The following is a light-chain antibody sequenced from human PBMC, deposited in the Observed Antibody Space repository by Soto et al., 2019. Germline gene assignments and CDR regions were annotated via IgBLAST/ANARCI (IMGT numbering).Light chain of an antibody. CDR3: HQYDNLPCT. CDR1: QDISNY. V-gene: IGKV1-33*01. Sequence: DIQMTQSPSSLSASVGDRVTITCHASQDISNYLNWYKQKPVKDLKLLIYDAYNLETGVPSRFSGSGYGTDFSFAISSLQPEDIATYYCHQYDNLPCTFGQGAKVDVK. CDR2: DAY. J-gene: IGKJ1*01.